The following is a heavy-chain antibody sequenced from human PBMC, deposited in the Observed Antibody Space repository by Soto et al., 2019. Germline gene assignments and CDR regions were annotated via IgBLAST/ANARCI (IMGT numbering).Heavy chain of an antibody. CDR2: IYYSGST. J-gene: IGHJ4*02. CDR1: GGSISSGGYY. V-gene: IGHV4-31*03. CDR3: ARTGYGDYDFGY. D-gene: IGHD4-17*01. Sequence: PSETLSLTCTVSGGSISSGGYYWSWIRQHPGKGLEWIGYIYYSGSTYYNPSLKSRVTISVDMSKNQFSLKLSSVTAADTAIYYCARTGYGDYDFGYWGQGALVTVSS.